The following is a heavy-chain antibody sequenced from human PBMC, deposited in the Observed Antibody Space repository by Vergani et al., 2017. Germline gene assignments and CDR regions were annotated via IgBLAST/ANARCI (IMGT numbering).Heavy chain of an antibody. CDR1: GFTFSSYG. CDR3: ARGWDPNDGYCSSTSCYVAWFDP. J-gene: IGHJ5*02. CDR2: IWYDGSNK. Sequence: QVQLVESGGGVVQPGRSLRLSCAASGFTFSSYGMHWVRQAPGKGLEWVAVIWYDGSNKYYADSVKGRFTISRDNSKNTLYLQMNSLRAEDTAVYYWARGWDPNDGYCSSTSCYVAWFDPWGQGTLVTVAS. V-gene: IGHV3-33*01. D-gene: IGHD2-2*01.